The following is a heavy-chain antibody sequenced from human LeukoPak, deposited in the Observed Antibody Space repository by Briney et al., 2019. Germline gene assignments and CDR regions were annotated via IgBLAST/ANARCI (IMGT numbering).Heavy chain of an antibody. J-gene: IGHJ3*02. V-gene: IGHV3-74*01. CDR1: GFSFSGHW. CDR2: ISPTGSTT. D-gene: IGHD4-17*01. Sequence: GGSLRLSCTASGFSFSGHWMHWARHLPGKGLVWVSRISPTGSTTSYADSVKGRFTVSRDNAKNTLYLQVNNLRAEDTAVYYCARYGNNVDNAFDIWGQGTMVTVSS. CDR3: ARYGNNVDNAFDI.